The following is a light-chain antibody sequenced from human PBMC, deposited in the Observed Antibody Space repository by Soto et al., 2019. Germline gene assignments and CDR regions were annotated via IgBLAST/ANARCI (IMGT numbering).Light chain of an antibody. V-gene: IGKV3-11*01. CDR3: QQHSNWPPIT. CDR2: DAS. J-gene: IGKJ5*01. CDR1: QSVSSAN. Sequence: EIVLTQSPGTLSLSPGERATLSCRASQSVSSANFAWYQQKPGQAPRLLIYDASDRATGIPGRFSGSGSGTDFTLTISSLEPEDFAVYYCQQHSNWPPITFGQGTRLEIK.